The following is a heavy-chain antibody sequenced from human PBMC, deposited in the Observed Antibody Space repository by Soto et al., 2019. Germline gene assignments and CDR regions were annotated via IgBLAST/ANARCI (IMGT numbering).Heavy chain of an antibody. CDR1: GYTFTSYD. D-gene: IGHD6-13*01. V-gene: IGHV1-8*01. J-gene: IGHJ4*02. Sequence: GASVKVSCKASGYTFTSYDINWVRQATGQGLEWMGWMNPNSGNTGYAQKFQGRVTMTRNTSISTAYMELGSLRSEDTAVYYCARYSSSWGLYDYWGQGTMVTVSS. CDR3: ARYSSSWGLYDY. CDR2: MNPNSGNT.